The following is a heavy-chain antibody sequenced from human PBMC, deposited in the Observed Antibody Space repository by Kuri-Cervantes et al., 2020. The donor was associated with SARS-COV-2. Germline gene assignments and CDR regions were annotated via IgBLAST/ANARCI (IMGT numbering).Heavy chain of an antibody. D-gene: IGHD6-6*01. Sequence: GESLEIPFAASGFTFRSYAMHRVRKAQGKGLEWVAVISCDGSNKYYADSGKGRLTIYRDNSKNTLYLQMNSLRAEDPAVYGCEKAMLRIAARYYCYMDVWGKGTTVTVSS. J-gene: IGHJ6*03. V-gene: IGHV3-30*04. CDR3: EKAMLRIAARYYCYMDV. CDR1: GFTFRSYA. CDR2: ISCDGSNK.